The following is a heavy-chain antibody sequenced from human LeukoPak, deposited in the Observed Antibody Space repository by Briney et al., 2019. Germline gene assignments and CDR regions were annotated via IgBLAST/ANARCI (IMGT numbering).Heavy chain of an antibody. D-gene: IGHD3-3*01. CDR3: AKGPTYYDFS. CDR2: ISGSGGST. Sequence: GGSLRLSCAASGFTFSSYAMSWVRQAPGKGLEWVSVISGSGGSTYYADSVKGRFTIPRDNSKNTLYLQMNSLRAEDTAVYYCAKGPTYYDFSWGQGTLVTVSS. J-gene: IGHJ5*02. V-gene: IGHV3-23*01. CDR1: GFTFSSYA.